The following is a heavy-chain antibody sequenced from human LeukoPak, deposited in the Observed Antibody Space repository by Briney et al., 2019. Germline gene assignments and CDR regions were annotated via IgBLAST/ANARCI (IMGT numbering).Heavy chain of an antibody. J-gene: IGHJ4*02. D-gene: IGHD6-6*01. CDR2: IYGGGST. CDR1: GFTVSSNY. CDR3: ARCSGVFGSSGY. V-gene: IGHV3-66*01. Sequence: GGSLRLSCAASGFTVSSNYMSWVRQAPGKGLEWVSVIYGGGSTYYADSVRGRFTISRDNAKNSLYLQMNSLRAEDTAVYYCARCSGVFGSSGYWGQGTLVTVSS.